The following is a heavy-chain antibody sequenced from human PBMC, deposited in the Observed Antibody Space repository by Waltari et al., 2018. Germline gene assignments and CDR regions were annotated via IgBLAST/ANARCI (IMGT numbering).Heavy chain of an antibody. J-gene: IGHJ6*02. CDR2: IYNDGSK. V-gene: IGHV3-66*01. CDR3: VRGPDSRGGKRHGMDV. CDR1: GFAVGGNY. Sequence: EVQMVVSGGGLVQPGGSLRLSCAVSGFAVGGNYMSWGGQAPGKGLEWVSVIYNDGSKNYADSVKGRCTISRDNSKNTLDLLMNSLRAEDTAVYYCVRGPDSRGGKRHGMDVWGQGTMVTVSS. D-gene: IGHD3-16*01.